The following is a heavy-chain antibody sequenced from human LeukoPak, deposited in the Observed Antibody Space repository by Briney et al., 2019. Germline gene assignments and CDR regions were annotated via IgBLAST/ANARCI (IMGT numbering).Heavy chain of an antibody. D-gene: IGHD4-11*01. J-gene: IGHJ6*03. CDR2: ISTYNGNT. Sequence: ASVKVSCTASGYTFNRNNINWVRQAPGQGLEWMGCISTYNGNTNYAQKLQGRVTMTTDTSTSTAYMELRSLRSDDTAVYYCASGVEYRNYGNYIGGPYMDVWGKGTTVTVSS. CDR3: ASGVEYRNYGNYIGGPYMDV. V-gene: IGHV1-18*01. CDR1: GYTFNRNN.